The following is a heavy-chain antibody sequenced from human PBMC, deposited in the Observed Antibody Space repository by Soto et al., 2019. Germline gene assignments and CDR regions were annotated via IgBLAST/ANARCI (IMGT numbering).Heavy chain of an antibody. D-gene: IGHD3-10*01. CDR1: GGSISSGDYY. CDR3: AKVGPYDSGSYMFRYNWFGP. CDR2: IYYSGST. Sequence: SETLSLTCTVSGGSISSGDYYWSWIRQPPGKGLEWIGSIYYSGSTYYNPSLKSRVTISVDTSKNQFSLKLSSVTAADTAVYYCAKVGPYDSGSYMFRYNWFGPWGPGTLVTVSS. J-gene: IGHJ5*02. V-gene: IGHV4-30-4*01.